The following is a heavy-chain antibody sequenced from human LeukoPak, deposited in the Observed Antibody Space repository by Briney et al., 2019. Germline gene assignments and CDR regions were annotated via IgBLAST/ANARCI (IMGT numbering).Heavy chain of an antibody. D-gene: IGHD2-15*01. V-gene: IGHV4-59*01. CDR2: NFHNGNS. CDR3: ASTEGYCSGGTCYSMEYFRH. J-gene: IGHJ1*01. Sequence: PSETLSLTCTVSGGSISSFYWSWIRQATGKGLEWIGHNFHNGNSNYNPSLKTRVTLSLDTSKNQFSLKLNSVTAADTAVYYCASTEGYCSGGTCYSMEYFRHWGQGTQVAVSS. CDR1: GGSISSFY.